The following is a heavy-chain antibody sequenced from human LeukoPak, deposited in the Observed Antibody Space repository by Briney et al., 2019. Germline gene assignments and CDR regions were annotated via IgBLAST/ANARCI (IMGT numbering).Heavy chain of an antibody. D-gene: IGHD3-10*01. J-gene: IGHJ5*02. CDR2: IYTSGST. V-gene: IGHV4-4*07. CDR3: ARDGVTMVRGVIRAHNWFDP. Sequence: PSETLSLTCTVSGGSISSYYWSWLRQPAGKGLEWIGRIYTSGSTNYNPSLKSRVTMSVDTSKNQFSLKLSSVTAADTAVYYCARDGVTMVRGVIRAHNWFDPWGQGTLSPSPQ. CDR1: GGSISSYY.